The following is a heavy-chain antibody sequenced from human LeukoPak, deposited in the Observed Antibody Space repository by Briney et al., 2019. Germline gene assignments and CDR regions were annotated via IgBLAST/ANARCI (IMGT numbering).Heavy chain of an antibody. CDR3: ARDRSYYDFWSGYPPRYYYYYMDV. CDR1: GGSISSHY. CDR2: IYYSGST. J-gene: IGHJ6*03. Sequence: SETLSLTCTVSGGSISSHYWSWIRQPPGKGLEWIGYIYYSGSTNYNPSLKSRVTISVDTSQNQFSLKLSSVTAADTAVYYCARDRSYYDFWSGYPPRYYYYYMDVWGKGTTVTVSS. D-gene: IGHD3-3*01. V-gene: IGHV4-59*11.